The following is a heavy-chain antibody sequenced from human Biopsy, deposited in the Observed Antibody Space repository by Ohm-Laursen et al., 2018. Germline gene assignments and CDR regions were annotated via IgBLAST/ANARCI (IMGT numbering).Heavy chain of an antibody. CDR1: GGSISSGGSY. Sequence: GTLSLTCTVSGGSISSGGSYWSWIRQPPGKGLEWIGHIFHTGYTSYKSSLKSRVTISLDTSRKHFSLRLTSLAAADTAVYYCARGSNEYGGLYFPHWGQGTLVTVSS. CDR2: IFHTGYT. V-gene: IGHV4-61*03. D-gene: IGHD4-23*01. J-gene: IGHJ1*01. CDR3: ARGSNEYGGLYFPH.